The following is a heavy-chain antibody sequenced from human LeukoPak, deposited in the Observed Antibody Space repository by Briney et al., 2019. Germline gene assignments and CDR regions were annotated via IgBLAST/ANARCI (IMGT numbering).Heavy chain of an antibody. V-gene: IGHV4-59*01. J-gene: IGHJ5*02. CDR1: GGSISSYY. CDR3: ARQGGFGEFDP. D-gene: IGHD3-10*01. Sequence: SETLSLTCTVSGGSISSYYWSWIRQPPGKGLEWIGYIYYSGSTNYNPSLKSRVTISVDTSKNQFSLKLSSVTAADTAVYYCARQGGFGEFDPWGQGTLVTVSS. CDR2: IYYSGST.